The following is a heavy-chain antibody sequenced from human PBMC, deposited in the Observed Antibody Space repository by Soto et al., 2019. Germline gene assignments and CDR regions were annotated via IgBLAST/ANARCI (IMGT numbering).Heavy chain of an antibody. J-gene: IGHJ4*01. Sequence: VGSLRLSCAASGFTLRTYTMNWVRQAPGKGLEWVSSISISSSDRYYADSVRGRFTISRDNAKNALYLQMNSLRADDTAVYFCVRGMNPLFGGQGTLVTVSS. CDR2: ISISSSDR. V-gene: IGHV3-21*06. CDR3: VRGMNPLF. CDR1: GFTLRTYT.